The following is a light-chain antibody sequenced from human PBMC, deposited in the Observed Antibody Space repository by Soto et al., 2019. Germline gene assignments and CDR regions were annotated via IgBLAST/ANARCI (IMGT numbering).Light chain of an antibody. CDR3: QHYNNWPPLT. Sequence: EIVMTQSPATLSVSPGERATLSCRASQSVSSNLAWYQQKPGQAPRFLIYGASTRATGIPARFSGSGSGTEFTLTISSPQSEDFAVYSCQHYNNWPPLTFGGGTKVEIK. V-gene: IGKV3-15*01. CDR1: QSVSSN. CDR2: GAS. J-gene: IGKJ4*01.